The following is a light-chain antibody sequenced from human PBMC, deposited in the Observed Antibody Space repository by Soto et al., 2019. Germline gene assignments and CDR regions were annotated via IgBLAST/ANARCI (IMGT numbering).Light chain of an antibody. CDR3: QQLHVYPST. CDR2: AGT. V-gene: IGKV1-9*01. Sequence: IPLTQSPSSLSASVGDRVTITYRASQDINSYLAWYQQKPGKAPNLLIYAGTSLQSGVPSRFSGSGSGTEFTLTISSLQPEDFATYYCQQLHVYPSTFGGGTKVE. J-gene: IGKJ4*01. CDR1: QDINSY.